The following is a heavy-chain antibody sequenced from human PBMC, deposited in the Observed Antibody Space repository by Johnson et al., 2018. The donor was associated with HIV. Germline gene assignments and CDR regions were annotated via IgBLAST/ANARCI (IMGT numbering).Heavy chain of an antibody. CDR1: GFTFSSYG. CDR3: AKVFSSWPPDSRDAFDI. D-gene: IGHD3-22*01. Sequence: VQLVESGGGVVQPGRSLRLSCAASGFTFSSYGMHWVRQAPGKGLEWVAFIRYDGSNKYYADSVKGRFTISRDNSYNTLYLQMNSLRAEDTAVYYCAKVFSSWPPDSRDAFDIWGQGTMVIVSS. V-gene: IGHV3-30*02. CDR2: IRYDGSNK. J-gene: IGHJ3*02.